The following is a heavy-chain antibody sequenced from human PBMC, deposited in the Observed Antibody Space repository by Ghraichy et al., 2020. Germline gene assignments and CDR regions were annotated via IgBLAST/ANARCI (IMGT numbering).Heavy chain of an antibody. CDR2: IIPIFDTV. V-gene: IGHV1-69*06. D-gene: IGHD3-22*01. Sequence: SVKVSCKASGGTFNNYAINWVRQAPGQGLEWMGGIIPIFDTVHYAQKFQGRVTITADKSTSTAYMEVSSLRSEDTAVYYCAKDPNPTSYYYGSSVTFDIWGQGTMVIVSS. CDR1: GGTFNNYA. CDR3: AKDPNPTSYYYGSSVTFDI. J-gene: IGHJ3*02.